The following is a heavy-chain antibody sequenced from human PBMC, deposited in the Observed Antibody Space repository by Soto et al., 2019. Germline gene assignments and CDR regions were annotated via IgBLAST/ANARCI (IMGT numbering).Heavy chain of an antibody. D-gene: IGHD6-6*01. Sequence: PSQTLSLTCAISGDSVSSNSAAWNWIRQSPSRGLEWLGRTYYGSKWYNDYAVSVKSRITINPDTSKNQFSLQLNSVTPEDTAVYYCARDQIAARPFLRIYYYYGMDVWGQGTTVTVSS. CDR3: ARDQIAARPFLRIYYYYGMDV. CDR2: TYYGSKWYN. V-gene: IGHV6-1*01. J-gene: IGHJ6*02. CDR1: GDSVSSNSAA.